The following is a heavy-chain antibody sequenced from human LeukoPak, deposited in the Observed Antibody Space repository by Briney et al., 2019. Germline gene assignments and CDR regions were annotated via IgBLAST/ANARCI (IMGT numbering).Heavy chain of an antibody. CDR2: ISGSGGTT. CDR3: AKVRYVGYYFDT. J-gene: IGHJ4*02. D-gene: IGHD3-9*01. V-gene: IGHV3-23*01. Sequence: PGGSLRPSCAASGFTFSNYAMNWVRQARGKGLEWVSSISGSGGTTYYADSVKGRFTISRDNSKNTLYLQMNSLRAEDTAVYYCAKVRYVGYYFDTWGQGTLVTVSS. CDR1: GFTFSNYA.